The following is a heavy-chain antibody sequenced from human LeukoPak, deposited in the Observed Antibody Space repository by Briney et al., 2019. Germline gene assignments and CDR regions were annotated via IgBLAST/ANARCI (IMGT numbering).Heavy chain of an antibody. D-gene: IGHD3-22*01. CDR2: IYSNGIT. Sequence: SETLSLTCTVSGGSIFSYYWNWIRQSPGKGLEWLGYIYSNGITNYSPSLRSRGTISIATSKNQFSLRLASVTAADTAIYYCARRAYFASSGYSPTSGYFDLWGRGTLVTVSS. J-gene: IGHJ2*01. CDR3: ARRAYFASSGYSPTSGYFDL. CDR1: GGSIFSYY. V-gene: IGHV4-4*08.